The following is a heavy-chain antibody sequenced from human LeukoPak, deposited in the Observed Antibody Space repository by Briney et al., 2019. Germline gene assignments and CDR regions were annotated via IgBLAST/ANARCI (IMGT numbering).Heavy chain of an antibody. J-gene: IGHJ4*02. CDR2: IRYDGSNK. D-gene: IGHD3-10*01. CDR1: GFTFSSYG. CDR3: AKGGSYGSGSYYNLFY. Sequence: GGSLRLSCAASGFTFSSYGMHWVRQAPGKGLEWVAFIRYDGSNKYYAGSVKGRFTISRDNSKNTLYLQMNSLRAEDTAVYYCAKGGSYGSGSYYNLFYWGQGTLVTVSS. V-gene: IGHV3-30*02.